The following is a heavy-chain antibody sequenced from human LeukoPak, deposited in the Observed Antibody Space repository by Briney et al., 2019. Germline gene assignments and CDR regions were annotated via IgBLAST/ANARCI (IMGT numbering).Heavy chain of an antibody. D-gene: IGHD3-16*01. V-gene: IGHV1-69*05. J-gene: IGHJ3*02. Sequence: ASVKVSCKASGGTFSSYAISRVRQAPGQGLEWMGRIIPMFGTANYAPKFQGRVTITTDESSSTAYMELSSLRSEDTAVYYCASRGGPLDSFDIWGQGTMVTVSS. CDR1: GGTFSSYA. CDR2: IIPMFGTA. CDR3: ASRGGPLDSFDI.